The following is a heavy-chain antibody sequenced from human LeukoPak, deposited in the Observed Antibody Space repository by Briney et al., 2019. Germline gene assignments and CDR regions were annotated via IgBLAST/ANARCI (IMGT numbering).Heavy chain of an antibody. D-gene: IGHD2-2*01. CDR3: ARDGGEYCSSTSCDPGY. V-gene: IGHV1-69*06. Sequence: ASVKVSCKASGGTFSSYAISWVRQAPGQGLEWMGRTIPIFGTANYAQKFQGRVTITADKSTSTAYMELSSLRSEDTAVYYCARDGGEYCSSTSCDPGYWGQGTLVTVSS. CDR1: GGTFSSYA. J-gene: IGHJ4*02. CDR2: TIPIFGTA.